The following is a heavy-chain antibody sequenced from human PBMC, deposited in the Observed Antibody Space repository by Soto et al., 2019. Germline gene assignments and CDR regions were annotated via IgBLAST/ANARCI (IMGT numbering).Heavy chain of an antibody. CDR3: ERMPPVGGLYI. D-gene: IGHD2-15*01. CDR2: IYYIGST. V-gene: IGHV4-28*01. CDR1: AYSISSSNR. Sequence: SETLSVISDVSAYSISSSNRWGWIRQPPGKGLEWIGYIYYIGSTYYNPSLKSRVTMSVDTSKNQFSLKLSSVTAVDTAVHYCERMPPVGGLYIW. J-gene: IGHJ3*02.